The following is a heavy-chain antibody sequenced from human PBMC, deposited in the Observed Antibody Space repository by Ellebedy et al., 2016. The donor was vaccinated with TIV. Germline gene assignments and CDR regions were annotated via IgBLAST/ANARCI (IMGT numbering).Heavy chain of an antibody. D-gene: IGHD2-2*01. CDR3: ARGGSSRTGPRGYYYYMDV. J-gene: IGHJ6*03. CDR2: INHSGST. V-gene: IGHV4-34*01. Sequence: SQTLSLTXXVYGGSFSVYYWSWIRQPPGKGLEWIGEINHSGSTNYNPSLKSRVTISVDTSKNQFSLKLSSVTAADTAVYYCARGGSSRTGPRGYYYYMDVWGKGTTVTVSS. CDR1: GGSFSVYY.